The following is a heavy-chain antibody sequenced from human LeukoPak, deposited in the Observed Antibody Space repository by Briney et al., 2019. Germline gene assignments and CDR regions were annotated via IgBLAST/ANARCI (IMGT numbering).Heavy chain of an antibody. CDR3: ASYRWDVDTAMPGGFDP. J-gene: IGHJ5*02. CDR2: ISSSSSYT. V-gene: IGHV3-11*03. CDR1: GFTFSDYY. D-gene: IGHD5-18*01. Sequence: GGSVRLSCAASGFTFSDYYMSWIRQAPGKGLEWVSYISSSSSYTNYADSVKGRFTISRDNAKNSLYLQMNSLRAEDTAVYYCASYRWDVDTAMPGGFDPWGQGTLVTVSS.